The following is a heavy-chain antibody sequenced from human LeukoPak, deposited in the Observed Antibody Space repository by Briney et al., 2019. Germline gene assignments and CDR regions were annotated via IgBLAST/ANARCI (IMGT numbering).Heavy chain of an antibody. CDR2: IIPIFGTA. CDR1: GYAFNIYG. J-gene: IGHJ6*02. V-gene: IGHV1-69*13. Sequence: SVKVSCKASGYAFNIYGINWVRQAPGQGLEWMGGIIPIFGTANYAQKFQGRVTITADESTSTAYMELSSLRSEDTAVYYCARVSLGNEPGSPQNYYYYGMDVWGQGTTVTVSS. CDR3: ARVSLGNEPGSPQNYYYYGMDV.